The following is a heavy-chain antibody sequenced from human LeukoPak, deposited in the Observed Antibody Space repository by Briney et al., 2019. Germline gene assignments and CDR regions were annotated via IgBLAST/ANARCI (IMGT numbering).Heavy chain of an antibody. V-gene: IGHV4-38-2*02. CDR2: IYTSGST. CDR1: GYSISSGYY. CDR3: AGASYGDLHLSFGY. D-gene: IGHD4-17*01. Sequence: SETLSLTCTVSGYSISSGYYWGWIRQPPGKGLEWIGRIYTSGSTNYNPSLKSRVTISVDTSKNQFSLKLSSVTAADTAVYYCAGASYGDLHLSFGYWGQGTLVTVSS. J-gene: IGHJ4*02.